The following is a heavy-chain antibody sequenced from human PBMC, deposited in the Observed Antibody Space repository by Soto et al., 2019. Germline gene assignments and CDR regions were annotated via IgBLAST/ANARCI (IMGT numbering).Heavy chain of an antibody. CDR1: GFTVSSNY. CDR2: IYRGGTT. D-gene: IGHD3-22*01. CDR3: ARNGDSSDYRGWFDP. V-gene: IGHV3-66*01. Sequence: EVQLVESGGGLVQPGGSLRLSCAASGFTVSSNYMSWVRQAPGKGLEWVSVIYRGGTTYYADSVKVRLTISRDNSKNTLDLKRNSLRAEDTAVYYCARNGDSSDYRGWFDPWGQGTRVTVSS. J-gene: IGHJ5*02.